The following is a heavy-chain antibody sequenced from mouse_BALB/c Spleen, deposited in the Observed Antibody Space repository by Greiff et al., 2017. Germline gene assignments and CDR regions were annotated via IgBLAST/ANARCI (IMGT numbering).Heavy chain of an antibody. CDR2: IDPFNGGT. D-gene: IGHD2-10*02. CDR3: AVYGNHLAY. J-gene: IGHJ3*01. Sequence: EVQLQQSGPELMKPGASVKISCKASGYSFTSYYMHWVKQSHGKSLEWIGYIDPFNGGTSSNQKFKGTATLTVDKSSSTAYMHLSSLTSEDTAVYYCAVYGNHLAYWGQGTLVTVSA. V-gene: IGHV1S135*01. CDR1: GYSFTSYY.